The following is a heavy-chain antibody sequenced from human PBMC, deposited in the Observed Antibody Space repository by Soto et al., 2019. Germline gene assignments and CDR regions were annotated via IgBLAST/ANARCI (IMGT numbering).Heavy chain of an antibody. Sequence: QVQLQESGPGLVKPSQTLSLTCTVSGGSISNYEYYWSWIRQPPGKGLEWIGFIYYSRRTNYNPSLNSRLTISLDTSKLPFCLKLTFVSAADTAVYYCVRDRSTSPDYFHFCGQGSLVTVSS. D-gene: IGHD6-6*01. V-gene: IGHV4-30-4*01. CDR1: GGSISNYEYY. CDR3: VRDRSTSPDYFHF. CDR2: IYYSRRT. J-gene: IGHJ4*02.